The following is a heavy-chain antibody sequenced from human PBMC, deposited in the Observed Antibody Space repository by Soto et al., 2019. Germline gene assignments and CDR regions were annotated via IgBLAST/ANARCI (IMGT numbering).Heavy chain of an antibody. CDR3: ARLPYYYGSGSGSSDY. CDR1: GYTFTSYG. Sequence: QVQLVQSGAEVKKPGASVKVSCKASGYTFTSYGISWVRQAPGQGLEWMGWISAYNGNTNYAQKLQGRVTMPTDTSTSTAYMELRSLRSDDTAVYYCARLPYYYGSGSGSSDYWGQGTLVTVSS. V-gene: IGHV1-18*01. J-gene: IGHJ4*02. D-gene: IGHD3-10*01. CDR2: ISAYNGNT.